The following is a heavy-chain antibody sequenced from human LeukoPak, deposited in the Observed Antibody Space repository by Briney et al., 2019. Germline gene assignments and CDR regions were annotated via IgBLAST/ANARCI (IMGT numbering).Heavy chain of an antibody. Sequence: PSETLSLTCTVSGGSTSPYCWSWIRQPPGKGLEWIGYIYYSGSTNYNPSLKSRVTMSVDTSKNQFSLKLSSVTAADTAVYYCARVQGGYSSGWPNWFDPWGQGTLVTVSS. D-gene: IGHD6-19*01. V-gene: IGHV4-59*01. CDR1: GGSTSPYC. CDR3: ARVQGGYSSGWPNWFDP. J-gene: IGHJ5*02. CDR2: IYYSGST.